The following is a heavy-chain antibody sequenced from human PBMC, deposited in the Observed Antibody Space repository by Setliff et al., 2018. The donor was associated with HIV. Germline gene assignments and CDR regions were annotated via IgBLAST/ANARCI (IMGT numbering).Heavy chain of an antibody. Sequence: GGSRRLSCAASGFTFSSYMRNWVRQAPGKGLEWVSGISDSGGSTYYADSVKGRFTISRDNSKNTLNLQMNSLRAEDTAVYSCASGYSGSSPLRDYWGQGTLVTAPQ. D-gene: IGHD5-12*01. CDR1: GFTFSSYM. V-gene: IGHV3-23*01. CDR3: ASGYSGSSPLRDY. J-gene: IGHJ4*02. CDR2: ISDSGGST.